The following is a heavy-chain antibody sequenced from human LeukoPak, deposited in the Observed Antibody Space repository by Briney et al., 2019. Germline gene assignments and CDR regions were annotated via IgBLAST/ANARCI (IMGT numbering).Heavy chain of an antibody. CDR3: VRGSLASGVVVYYYYYLDV. Sequence: PGGSLRLSCAASGFIFSRFWMNWVRQASGKGLEWVATIKEDGSEKYYVDSMRGRITISRDNAKNSLYLQMNSLRAEDTAVYYCVRGSLASGVVVYYYYYLDVWGKGTTVTVSS. J-gene: IGHJ6*03. D-gene: IGHD3-3*01. V-gene: IGHV3-7*01. CDR2: IKEDGSEK. CDR1: GFIFSRFW.